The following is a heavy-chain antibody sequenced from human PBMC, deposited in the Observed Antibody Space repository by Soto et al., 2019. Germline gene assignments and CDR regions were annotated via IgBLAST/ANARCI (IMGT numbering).Heavy chain of an antibody. V-gene: IGHV1-69*12. D-gene: IGHD6-19*01. Sequence: QVQLLQSGAEVKKPGSSVRVSCEASGGTFRTYAISWVRQAPGQGLVWMGEIIPIFGTVNYAQKFQGRVTITADESTTTGYMDLRSLRSEDTDVYYCAKGAVAGTPTSYYYYGMDVWGQGTTVTVYS. CDR1: GGTFRTYA. J-gene: IGHJ6*02. CDR3: AKGAVAGTPTSYYYYGMDV. CDR2: IIPIFGTV.